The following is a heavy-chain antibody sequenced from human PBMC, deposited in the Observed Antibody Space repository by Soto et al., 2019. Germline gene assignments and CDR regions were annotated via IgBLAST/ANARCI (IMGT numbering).Heavy chain of an antibody. CDR1: VFTFSIYW. D-gene: IGHD1-26*01. J-gene: IGHJ4*02. V-gene: IGHV3-74*01. CDR3: AKDRYSGSYFDY. Sequence: GSLLLSCAASVFTFSIYWMHWVRQAPGKGLVWVSRINSDGSSTSYADSVKGRFTISRDNSKNTLYLQMNSLRAEDTAVYYCAKDRYSGSYFDYWGQGTMVTVSS. CDR2: INSDGSST.